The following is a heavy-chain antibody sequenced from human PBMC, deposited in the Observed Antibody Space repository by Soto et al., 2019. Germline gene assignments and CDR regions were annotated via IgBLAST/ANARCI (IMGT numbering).Heavy chain of an antibody. CDR1: GFTFSSYG. J-gene: IGHJ5*01. CDR2: ISYDGSNK. D-gene: IGHD6-19*01. V-gene: IGHV3-30*18. Sequence: QVQLVESGGGVVQPGRSLRLSCEASGFTFSSYGMHWVRQAPGKGLEWVAVISYDGSNKYYADSVKGRFTISRDNSKNTLYLQMNSLRAEDTAVYYCAKPTGYSSGWYEFWGQGTLVTVSS. CDR3: AKPTGYSSGWYEF.